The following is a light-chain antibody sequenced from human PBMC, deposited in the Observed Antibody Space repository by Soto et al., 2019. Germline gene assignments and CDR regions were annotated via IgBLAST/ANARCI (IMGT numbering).Light chain of an antibody. CDR3: QQYINSPWT. J-gene: IGKJ1*01. CDR1: QSVGSSY. V-gene: IGKV3-20*01. Sequence: EVVLTQSPGTLSLSPGERATLSCGASQSVGSSYLAWYQQKPGQAPRLLIYGASTRATGIPDRFSGSGSGTEYTLTISRLEPEDCAVSYCQQYINSPWTFGQGNKVEI. CDR2: GAS.